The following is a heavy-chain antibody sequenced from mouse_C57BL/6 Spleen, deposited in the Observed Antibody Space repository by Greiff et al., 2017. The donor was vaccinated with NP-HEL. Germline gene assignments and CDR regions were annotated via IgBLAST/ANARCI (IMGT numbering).Heavy chain of an antibody. CDR1: GYTFTSYW. CDR3: TRGDGNYGYFGV. CDR2: IYPGNSDT. Sequence: VQLQQSGTVLARPGASVKMSRKTSGYTFTSYWMHWVKQRPGQGLEWIGAIYPGNSDTSYNQKFKGKAKLTAVTSASTAYMELSSLTNEDSAVYYCTRGDGNYGYFGVWGTGTTVTVSS. D-gene: IGHD2-1*01. V-gene: IGHV1-5*01. J-gene: IGHJ1*03.